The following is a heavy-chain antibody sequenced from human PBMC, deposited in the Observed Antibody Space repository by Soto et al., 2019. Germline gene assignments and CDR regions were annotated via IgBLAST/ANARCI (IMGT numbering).Heavy chain of an antibody. CDR1: GGTFSSYA. CDR3: ARAPVSSSVLMVYAIRYGMDV. D-gene: IGHD2-8*01. J-gene: IGHJ6*02. CDR2: IIPIFGTA. V-gene: IGHV1-69*12. Sequence: QVQLVQSGAEVKKPGSSVKVSCKASGGTFSSYAISWVRQAPGQGLEWMGGIIPIFGTANYAQKFQGRVTITAHESTSRDHMELSSLRSEDTAVYYCARAPVSSSVLMVYAIRYGMDVWGQGTTVTVSS.